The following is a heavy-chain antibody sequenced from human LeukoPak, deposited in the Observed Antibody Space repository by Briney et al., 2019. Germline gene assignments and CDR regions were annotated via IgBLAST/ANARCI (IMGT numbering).Heavy chain of an antibody. CDR1: GGTFSTYT. D-gene: IGHD4-17*01. Sequence: GASVKVSCKTSGGTFSTYTIHWVRQAPGQGLEWMGGIIPIFGTANYAQKFQGRVTITADKSTSTAYMELSSLRSEDTAVHYCVRARDYGDYGNYYYYYMDVWGKGTTVTVSS. CDR3: VRARDYGDYGNYYYYYMDV. J-gene: IGHJ6*03. V-gene: IGHV1-69*06. CDR2: IIPIFGTA.